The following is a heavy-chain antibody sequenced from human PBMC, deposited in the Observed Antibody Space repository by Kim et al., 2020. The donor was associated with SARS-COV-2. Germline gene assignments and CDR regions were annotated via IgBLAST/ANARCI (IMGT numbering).Heavy chain of an antibody. CDR2: IIPIFGTA. D-gene: IGHD3-10*01. J-gene: IGHJ4*02. V-gene: IGHV1-69*13. Sequence: SVKVSCKASGGTFSSYAISWVRQAPGQGLEWMGGIIPIFGTANYAQKFQGRVTITADESTSTAYMELSSLRSEDTAVYYCASSERRRITMVRGVISGLGYWGQGTLVTVSS. CDR3: ASSERRRITMVRGVISGLGY. CDR1: GGTFSSYA.